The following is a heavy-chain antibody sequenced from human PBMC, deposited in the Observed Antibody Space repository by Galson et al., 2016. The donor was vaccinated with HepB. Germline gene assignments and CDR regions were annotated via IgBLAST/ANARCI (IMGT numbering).Heavy chain of an antibody. Sequence: SLRLSCAASGFTFSSYSMNWVRQAPGKGLEWVSYISSSSSTIYYADSVKGRFTISRDNAKNSLYRQMNRLGDEDKAVYYCASLERGSYYSSLSHVLFVGWGQGTLVTVSS. D-gene: IGHD1-26*01. CDR1: GFTFSSYS. V-gene: IGHV3-48*02. CDR2: ISSSSSTI. J-gene: IGHJ4*02. CDR3: ASLERGSYYSSLSHVLFVG.